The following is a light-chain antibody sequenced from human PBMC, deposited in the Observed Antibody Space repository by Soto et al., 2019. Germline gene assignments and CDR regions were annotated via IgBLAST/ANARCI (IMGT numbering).Light chain of an antibody. J-gene: IGLJ1*01. Sequence: QSALTQPPSASGSPGQSVTISCTGTSSDVGGYNYVSWYQQHPGKAPKLMIYDVDKRPSGVPGRFSGSKSGNTASLTISGLQAEDEADYYCCSYAGSYPFVFGTGTKVTVL. CDR3: CSYAGSYPFV. CDR1: SSDVGGYNY. V-gene: IGLV2-8*01. CDR2: DVD.